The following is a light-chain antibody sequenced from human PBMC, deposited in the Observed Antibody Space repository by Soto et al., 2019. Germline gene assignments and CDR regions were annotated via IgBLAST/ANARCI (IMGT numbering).Light chain of an antibody. V-gene: IGLV2-14*01. CDR2: EVS. J-gene: IGLJ3*02. CDR1: RSDVGSYNA. Sequence: QSALTQPASVSGSPGQSITISCTGGRSDVGSYNAVSWYQQLPGKAPKLMIYEVSNRPSGDSNRFSGSKSGNTASLTISGLQAEDEADYYCSSYTSSNTWVFGGGTQLTVL. CDR3: SSYTSSNTWV.